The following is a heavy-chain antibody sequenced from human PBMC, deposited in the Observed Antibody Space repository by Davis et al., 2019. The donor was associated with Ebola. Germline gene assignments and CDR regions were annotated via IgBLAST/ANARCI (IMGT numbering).Heavy chain of an antibody. Sequence: GESLKISCAASGFTFSSYAMHWVRQAPGKGLEWVAVISYDGSNKYYADSVKGRFTISRDNAKNSLYLQMNSLGDEDTAVYYCAREQLVALILDYWGQGTLVTVSS. D-gene: IGHD6-6*01. V-gene: IGHV3-30-3*01. CDR1: GFTFSSYA. CDR2: ISYDGSNK. CDR3: AREQLVALILDY. J-gene: IGHJ4*02.